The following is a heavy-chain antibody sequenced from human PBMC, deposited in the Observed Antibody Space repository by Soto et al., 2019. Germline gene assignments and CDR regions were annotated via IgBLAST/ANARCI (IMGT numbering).Heavy chain of an antibody. Sequence: SETLSLTCAVYGGSFSGYYWSWIRQPPGKGLEWIGEINHSGSTNYNPSLKSRVTISVDTSKNQFSLKLSSVTAADTAVYYCARGPFSSSWYSVDYYHYYYMDVWGKGTTVTVSS. CDR3: ARGPFSSSWYSVDYYHYYYMDV. CDR1: GGSFSGYY. D-gene: IGHD6-13*01. J-gene: IGHJ6*03. V-gene: IGHV4-34*01. CDR2: INHSGST.